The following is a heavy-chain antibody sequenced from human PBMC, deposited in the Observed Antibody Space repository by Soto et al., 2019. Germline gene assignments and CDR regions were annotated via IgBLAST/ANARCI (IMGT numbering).Heavy chain of an antibody. CDR3: ARHNRYSSTWFEGWFDP. Sequence: GESLKISCQGSGYRFTNYWVVWVRQIPGRGLEWMGIIHPGDSDTRYSPFFQGQVTISADKSISTAYLQWSSLKASDTAMYYCARHNRYSSTWFEGWFDPWGQGTLVTVSS. D-gene: IGHD6-13*01. CDR1: GYRFTNYW. V-gene: IGHV5-51*01. J-gene: IGHJ5*02. CDR2: IHPGDSDT.